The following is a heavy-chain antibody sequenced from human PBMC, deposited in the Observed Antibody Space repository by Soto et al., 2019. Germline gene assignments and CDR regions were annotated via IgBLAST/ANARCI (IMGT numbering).Heavy chain of an antibody. CDR2: IIPIFGTA. CDR1: GGTFSSYA. J-gene: IGHJ1*01. Sequence: QVQLVQSGAEVKKPGSSVKVSCKASGGTFSSYAISWVRQAPGQGLEWMGGIIPIFGTANYAQKFQGRVTITADESTSTAYRELSSLRSEDTAVYYCARDLYCSGGSCPRHFQHWGQGTLVTVSS. CDR3: ARDLYCSGGSCPRHFQH. D-gene: IGHD2-15*01. V-gene: IGHV1-69*01.